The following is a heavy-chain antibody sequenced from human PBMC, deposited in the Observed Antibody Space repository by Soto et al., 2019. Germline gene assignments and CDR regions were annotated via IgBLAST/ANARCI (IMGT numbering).Heavy chain of an antibody. CDR3: ARDAGEYCSGGSCYVYGMDV. CDR2: IWYDGSNK. V-gene: IGHV3-33*01. D-gene: IGHD2-15*01. J-gene: IGHJ6*02. Sequence: PGGSLRLSCAASGFTFSSYGMHWVRQAPGKGLEWVAVIWYDGSNKYYADSVKGRFTISRDNSKNTLYLQMNSLRAEDTAVYYCARDAGEYCSGGSCYVYGMDVWGQGTTVTVSS. CDR1: GFTFSSYG.